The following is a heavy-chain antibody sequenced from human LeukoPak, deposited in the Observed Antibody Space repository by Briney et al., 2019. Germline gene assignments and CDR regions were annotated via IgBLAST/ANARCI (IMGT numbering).Heavy chain of an antibody. CDR2: ISAYNGNT. V-gene: IGHV1-18*01. CDR1: GYTFTIYG. Sequence: GASVRVSCKDSGYTFTIYGISWVRQAPGQGGERMGWISAYNGNTNYAQKLQGRVTMTTDTSTSTAYMELRSLRSDDTAVYYCARRGSGSYRDYFDYWGQGTLVTVSS. CDR3: ARRGSGSYRDYFDY. D-gene: IGHD1-26*01. J-gene: IGHJ4*02.